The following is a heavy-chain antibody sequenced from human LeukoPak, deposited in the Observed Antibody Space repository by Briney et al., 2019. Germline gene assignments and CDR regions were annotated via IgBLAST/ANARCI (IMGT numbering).Heavy chain of an antibody. V-gene: IGHV3-9*01. CDR2: ITWNSDSI. CDR3: ARDQLNYGGKPPDY. J-gene: IGHJ4*02. Sequence: PGGSLRLSCVASGFSFGDYTMHWVRQAPGKGLEWVSGITWNSDSIDYADSVRGRFTISRDNSKNTLYLQMNSLRAEDTAVYYCARDQLNYGGKPPDYWGQGTLVTVSS. D-gene: IGHD4-23*01. CDR1: GFSFGDYT.